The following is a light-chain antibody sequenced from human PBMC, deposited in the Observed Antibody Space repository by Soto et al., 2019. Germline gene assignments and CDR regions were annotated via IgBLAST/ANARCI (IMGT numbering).Light chain of an antibody. Sequence: DIQLTQSPSFLSASVADTVTITCRASQAISTSLAWYRQKSGMAPELLIYAASTLHSGVPSRFSGGGSGTDFTLTISGLQPEDFATYSCQQVNGYPCTFGGGTKVDIK. J-gene: IGKJ4*01. V-gene: IGKV1-9*01. CDR1: QAISTS. CDR3: QQVNGYPCT. CDR2: AAS.